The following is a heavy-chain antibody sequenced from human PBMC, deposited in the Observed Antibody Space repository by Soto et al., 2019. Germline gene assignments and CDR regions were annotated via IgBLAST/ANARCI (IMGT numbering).Heavy chain of an antibody. D-gene: IGHD1-7*01. V-gene: IGHV3-43*01. J-gene: IGHJ2*01. CDR1: GFTFDDYT. CDR3: AKDWYNWKYIGYFDL. CDR2: ISWDGGST. Sequence: HPGGSLRLSCAASGFTFDDYTMHWVRQAPGKGLEWVSLISWDGGSTYYADSVKGRFTISRDNSKNSLYLQMNSLRTEDTALYYCAKDWYNWKYIGYFDLWGRGTLVTVSS.